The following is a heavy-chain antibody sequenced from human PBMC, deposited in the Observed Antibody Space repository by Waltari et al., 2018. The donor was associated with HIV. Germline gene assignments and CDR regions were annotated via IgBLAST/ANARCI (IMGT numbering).Heavy chain of an antibody. V-gene: IGHV4-59*01. J-gene: IGHJ5*02. D-gene: IGHD2-15*01. CDR1: GGSITSYY. CDR2: IYYSGRT. Sequence: QVELQESGPGLVKPSETLSLTCTVSGGSITSYYWSWIRQSPGLGLDWIGHIYYSGRTTYTPSLNGRVIISLDTSKNHISLNLRSLSAADTAVYYCARDLVVAAAEGFDPWGQGILVTVSS. CDR3: ARDLVVAAAEGFDP.